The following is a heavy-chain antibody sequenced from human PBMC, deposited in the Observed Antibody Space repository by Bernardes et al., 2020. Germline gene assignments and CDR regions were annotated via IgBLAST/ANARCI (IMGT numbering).Heavy chain of an antibody. J-gene: IGHJ4*02. CDR3: ARNEESGKYYYVDH. Sequence: SVKVSCKASGYTFIDYYIHWVRQAPGQGLEWMGRINPKTGDTNYSQDFQGRVTMTRDTSIYTVYMELNRLTSDDTAVYYCARNEESGKYYYVDHWGQGTLVTVSS. D-gene: IGHD3-10*01. CDR2: INPKTGDT. CDR1: GYTFIDYY. V-gene: IGHV1-2*06.